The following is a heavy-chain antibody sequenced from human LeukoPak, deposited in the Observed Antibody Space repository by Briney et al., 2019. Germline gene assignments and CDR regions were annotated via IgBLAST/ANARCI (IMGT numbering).Heavy chain of an antibody. CDR1: GFTFSSYS. D-gene: IGHD1-26*01. J-gene: IGHJ3*02. Sequence: PGGSLRLSCAASGFTFSSYSMNWVRQAPGKGLEWVSSISSSSSYIYYADSVKGRFTISRDNAKNSLYLQMNSLRAEDTAVYYCARDRYEGATTGAFDIWGQGTMVTVSS. CDR2: ISSSSSYI. V-gene: IGHV3-21*01. CDR3: ARDRYEGATTGAFDI.